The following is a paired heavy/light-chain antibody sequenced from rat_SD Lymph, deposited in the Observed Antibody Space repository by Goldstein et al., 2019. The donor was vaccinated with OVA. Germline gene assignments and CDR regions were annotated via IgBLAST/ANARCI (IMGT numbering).Heavy chain of an antibody. CDR1: GFSLTSYS. CDR2: MWSDGEK. V-gene: IGHV2S18*01. J-gene: IGHJ4*01. D-gene: IGHD1-3*01. Sequence: QVQLKESGPGLVQPSQTLSLICTVSGFSLTSYSVHWVRQHSGQSLEWMGRMWSDGEKSYNSAFTSRLRITRDTSKSQVFLEMNSLQTEDTGTYYCARGIFTYGSYGVMDAWGQGTSVTVSS. CDR3: ARGIFTYGSYGVMDA.
Light chain of an antibody. CDR3: LQFKYNSYT. CDR2: GAS. J-gene: IGKJ2-3*01. V-gene: IGKV6S11*01. CDR1: QNVGTN. Sequence: NTVMTQSPTSMFISVGDRVTMNCKASQNVGTNVDWYQQKTGQSPNLLIYGASKRHSGVPDRFTGSGSGTDFTLTISNMQAEDLAIYYCLQFKYNSYTFGAGTKLELK.